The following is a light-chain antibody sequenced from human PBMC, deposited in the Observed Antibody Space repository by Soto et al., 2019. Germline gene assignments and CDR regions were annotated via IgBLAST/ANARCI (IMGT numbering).Light chain of an antibody. V-gene: IGKV3-15*01. J-gene: IGKJ4*01. Sequence: EVVMRPSPATLSVSPGEAATLSCRASQGLGDTLAWYQHKPGQPPRLLIYDTSTRATGVPARFSGSRSGTEFTLTTNSLQYEDFAVYYCQRYNNWSITFGGGTKVDIK. CDR1: QGLGDT. CDR2: DTS. CDR3: QRYNNWSIT.